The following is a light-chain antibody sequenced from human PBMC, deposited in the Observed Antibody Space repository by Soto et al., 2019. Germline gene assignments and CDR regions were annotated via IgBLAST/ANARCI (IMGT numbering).Light chain of an antibody. CDR2: AAS. J-gene: IGKJ1*01. Sequence: DIQMTQSPSSLSASVGDRVTITCRASQSISSYLNWYQQKPGKAPDLLIFAASSLQSGVPSRFSGSGSGTDFTLTISSLQPEDFATYYCQQSYYTPWTFGQGTKVDNK. CDR1: QSISSY. CDR3: QQSYYTPWT. V-gene: IGKV1-39*01.